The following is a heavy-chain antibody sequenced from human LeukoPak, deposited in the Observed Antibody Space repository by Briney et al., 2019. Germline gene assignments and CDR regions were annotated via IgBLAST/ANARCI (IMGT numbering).Heavy chain of an antibody. CDR2: IIPIFGTA. D-gene: IGHD1-14*01. CDR1: GGTFSSYA. CDR3: ARQNSPELAPQDWFDP. J-gene: IGHJ5*02. Sequence: SVKVSCKASGGTFSSYAISWVRQAPGQGREWMGGIIPIFGTANYAQKFQGRVTITADKSTSTAYMELSSLRSEDTAVYYCARQNSPELAPQDWFDPWGQGTLVTVSS. V-gene: IGHV1-69*06.